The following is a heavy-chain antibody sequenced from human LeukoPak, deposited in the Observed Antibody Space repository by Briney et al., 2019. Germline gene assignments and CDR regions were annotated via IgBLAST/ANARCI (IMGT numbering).Heavy chain of an antibody. CDR1: GGSIRSYS. J-gene: IGHJ6*02. Sequence: NPSETLSLACTVSGGSIRSYSRSWIRQPPGKGLEWIGYSYYSGSTNYNPSLKSRVTISVDTSKNQFSLKLSSVTAADTAVYYCARGAGYGMDVWGQGTTVTVSS. V-gene: IGHV4-59*01. CDR2: SYYSGST. CDR3: ARGAGYGMDV. D-gene: IGHD6-19*01.